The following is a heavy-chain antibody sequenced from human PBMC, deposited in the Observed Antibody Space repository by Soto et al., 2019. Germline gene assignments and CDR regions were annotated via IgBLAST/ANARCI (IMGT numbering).Heavy chain of an antibody. J-gene: IGHJ4*02. Sequence: EVQLVESGGGLVKPGGSLRLSCAASGFTFSSYSMNWVRQAPGKGLEWVSSISSSSSYIYYADSVKGRFTICRDNAKNSLYLQMNSLRAEDTAVYYCAREDVATECYSNYVYFDYWGQGTLVTVSS. CDR1: GFTFSSYS. CDR2: ISSSSSYI. D-gene: IGHD4-4*01. CDR3: AREDVATECYSNYVYFDY. V-gene: IGHV3-21*01.